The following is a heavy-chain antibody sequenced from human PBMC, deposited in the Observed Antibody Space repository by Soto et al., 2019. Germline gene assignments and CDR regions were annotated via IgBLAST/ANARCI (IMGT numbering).Heavy chain of an antibody. CDR3: ARSYYDYVWWSYRSALFDY. Sequence: ASVKVSCKASGYTFTRYYMHWVRQAPGQGLEWMGIINPSGDSTSYAQKFQGRVTMTRDTSTSTVYMELSSLRSEDTAVYYCARSYYDYVWWSYRSALFDYWGQRTPVTVSS. J-gene: IGHJ4*02. CDR2: INPSGDST. V-gene: IGHV1-46*01. CDR1: GYTFTRYY. D-gene: IGHD3-16*02.